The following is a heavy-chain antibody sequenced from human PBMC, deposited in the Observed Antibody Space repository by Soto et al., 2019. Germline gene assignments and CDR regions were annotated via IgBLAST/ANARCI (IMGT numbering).Heavy chain of an antibody. V-gene: IGHV3-33*01. J-gene: IGHJ6*02. CDR1: GFNFNNYG. Sequence: QVQLVESGGGVVQPGRSLRLSCAASGFNFNNYGMHWVRQAPGKGLEWVAFTWYDGSNKYYEDSVKGRFTISRDNSKNTLYLQMNSLSAEDTAVYYCARDQDGSIFRNYHYGLDVWGQGTTVTVSS. CDR2: TWYDGSNK. CDR3: ARDQDGSIFRNYHYGLDV. D-gene: IGHD3-3*01.